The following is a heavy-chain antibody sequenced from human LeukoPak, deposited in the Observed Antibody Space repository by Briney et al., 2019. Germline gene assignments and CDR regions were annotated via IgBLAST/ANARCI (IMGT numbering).Heavy chain of an antibody. Sequence: GGSLRLSCVVSGFTFSNYDMHWVRQAPGKGLEWVAVISYDGSNKYYADSVKGRFTISRDNSKNTLYLQMNSLRAEDTAVYYCAKDSYYYDSSGSPGDYWGQGTLVTVSS. D-gene: IGHD3-22*01. CDR2: ISYDGSNK. V-gene: IGHV3-30*18. CDR1: GFTFSNYD. CDR3: AKDSYYYDSSGSPGDY. J-gene: IGHJ4*02.